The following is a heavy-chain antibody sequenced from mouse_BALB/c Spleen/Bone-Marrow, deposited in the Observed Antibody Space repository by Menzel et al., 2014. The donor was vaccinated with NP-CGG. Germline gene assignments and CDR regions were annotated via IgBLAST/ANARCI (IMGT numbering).Heavy chain of an antibody. V-gene: IGHV7-3*02. CDR3: ARDENVGIYWYFDV. CDR1: GFTFTDYY. Sequence: EVHLVESGGGLVQPGGSLRLSCAASGFTFTDYYMSWVRQPPGKALEWLGFIRNKANGYTTYYSASVKGRFTISSDNSQSILYLQMNTLRAEDSATYYCARDENVGIYWYFDVWGAGTTVTVSS. J-gene: IGHJ1*01. CDR2: IRNKANGYTT.